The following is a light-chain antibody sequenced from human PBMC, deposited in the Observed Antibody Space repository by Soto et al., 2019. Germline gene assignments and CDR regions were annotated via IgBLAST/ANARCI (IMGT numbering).Light chain of an antibody. CDR1: QSVLYSSNTKNY. Sequence: DIVMTQSPDSLAVSLGERATINCTSSQSVLYSSNTKNYLAWYQQEPGQPPKLLIYWASTRESGVPDRFSGSGSGTDFTLTISSQQAEDVPVYYCQPYYTVYTFCQATKRESK. CDR2: WAS. CDR3: QPYYTVYT. J-gene: IGKJ2*01. V-gene: IGKV4-1*01.